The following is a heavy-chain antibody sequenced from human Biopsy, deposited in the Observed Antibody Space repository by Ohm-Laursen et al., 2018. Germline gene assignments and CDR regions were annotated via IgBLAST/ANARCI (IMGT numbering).Heavy chain of an antibody. CDR3: ARHIGSSWEWALDI. J-gene: IGHJ3*02. CDR1: GFSISSGHY. V-gene: IGHV4-38-2*01. D-gene: IGHD6-13*01. CDR2: VYYNGNT. Sequence: SDTLSLTCAVFGFSISSGHYWAWIRQPPGKGLEWIGYVYYNGNTNYSPSLKSRATISLDTSKDRFSLKLTSVTAADTAVFYCARHIGSSWEWALDIWGRGTMVTVSS.